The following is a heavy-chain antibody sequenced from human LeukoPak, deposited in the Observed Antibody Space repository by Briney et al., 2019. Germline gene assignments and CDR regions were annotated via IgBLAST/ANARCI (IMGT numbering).Heavy chain of an antibody. D-gene: IGHD3-9*01. CDR3: ARDGHYDILTGYFQD. J-gene: IGHJ1*01. CDR2: ISSSSSHI. Sequence: PGGSLRLSCAASGFTFSTYSMNWVRQAPGKGLEWVSSISSSSSHINYADSVKGRFTISRDNAKNSLFLQMNSLRAEDTAVYYCARDGHYDILTGYFQDWGQGTLVTVSS. CDR1: GFTFSTYS. V-gene: IGHV3-21*01.